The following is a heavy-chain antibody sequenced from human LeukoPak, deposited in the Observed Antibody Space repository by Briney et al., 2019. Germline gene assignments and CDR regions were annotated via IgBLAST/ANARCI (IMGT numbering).Heavy chain of an antibody. CDR3: AREVSDTAMGLFDY. V-gene: IGHV1-69*05. J-gene: IGHJ4*02. CDR1: GGTFSSYA. D-gene: IGHD5-18*01. Sequence: SVKVSCKASGGTFSSYAISWVRQAPGQGLEWMGRIILIFDTAKYAQKFQGRVTITTDESTSTAYMELSSLRSEDTAVYYCAREVSDTAMGLFDYWGQGTLVTVSS. CDR2: IILIFDTA.